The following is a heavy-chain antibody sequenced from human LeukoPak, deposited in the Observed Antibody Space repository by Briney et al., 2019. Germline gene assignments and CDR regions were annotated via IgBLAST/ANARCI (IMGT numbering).Heavy chain of an antibody. D-gene: IGHD1-1*01. CDR2: VGRGGGDT. V-gene: IGHV3-23*01. Sequence: TGGSLRLSCVASGFTFSNSAASWFRQAPGKGLEWVSTVGRGGGDTYYADSVRGRFTISKDSSKNTLQMNSLSADDTAMYYCVKHSGGVYGSSDYWGQGILVTVSS. CDR3: VKHSGGVYGSSDY. CDR1: GFTFSNSA. J-gene: IGHJ4*02.